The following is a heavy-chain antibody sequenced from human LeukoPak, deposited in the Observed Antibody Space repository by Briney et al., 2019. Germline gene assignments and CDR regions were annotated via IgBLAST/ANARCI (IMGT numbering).Heavy chain of an antibody. J-gene: IGHJ6*02. CDR1: GFTFDDYA. CDR3: ARDTEGYIYGYYYYGMDV. CDR2: ISGDSHST. D-gene: IGHD5-18*01. Sequence: PGGSLRLSCAASGFTFDDYAMHWVRQAPGKGLEWVSLISGDSHSTLYADSVKGRFTISRDNSKNSLYLQMNSLRNDDTALYYCARDTEGYIYGYYYYGMDVWGQGTTVTVSS. V-gene: IGHV3-43*02.